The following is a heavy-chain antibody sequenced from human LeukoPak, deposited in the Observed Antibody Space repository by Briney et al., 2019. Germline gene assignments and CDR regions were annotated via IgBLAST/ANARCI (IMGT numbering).Heavy chain of an antibody. CDR1: GGSINSSSYY. CDR2: IYYSGST. J-gene: IGHJ6*03. V-gene: IGHV4-39*07. CDR3: ARGRGDYYYYYMDV. Sequence: SETLSLTCTVSGGSINSSSYYWGWIRQPPGKGLEWIGSIYYSGSTYYNPSLKSRVTISVDTSKNQFSLKLSSVTAADTAVYYCARGRGDYYYYYMDVWGKGTTVTVSS. D-gene: IGHD5-24*01.